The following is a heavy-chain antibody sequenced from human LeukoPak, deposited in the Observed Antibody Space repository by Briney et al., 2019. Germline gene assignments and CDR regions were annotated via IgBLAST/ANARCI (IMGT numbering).Heavy chain of an antibody. V-gene: IGHV4-31*03. D-gene: IGHD1-26*01. J-gene: IGHJ5*02. CDR1: GGSISSGGYY. Sequence: KPSETLSLTCTVSGGSISSGGYYWSWIRQHPGKGLEWIGYIYYSGSTYYNPSLKSRVTISVDTSKNQFSLKLSSVTAADTAVYHCARDVVFSGSYGWFDPWGQGTLVTVSS. CDR2: IYYSGST. CDR3: ARDVVFSGSYGWFDP.